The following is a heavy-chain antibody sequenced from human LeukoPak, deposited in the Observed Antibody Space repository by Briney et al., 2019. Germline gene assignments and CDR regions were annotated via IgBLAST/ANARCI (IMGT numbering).Heavy chain of an antibody. CDR1: GGSIRNYY. CDR3: ARAEEGYGSGRRENYYYYYMDV. D-gene: IGHD3-10*01. CDR2: IHYSGST. V-gene: IGHV4-59*01. Sequence: SETLSLTCTVSGGSIRNYYWGWIRQPPGKGLEWIGYIHYSGSTNYNPSLKSRVTISVDTSKNQFSLKLSSVTAADTAVYYCARAEEGYGSGRRENYYYYYMDVWGKGTTVTLSS. J-gene: IGHJ6*03.